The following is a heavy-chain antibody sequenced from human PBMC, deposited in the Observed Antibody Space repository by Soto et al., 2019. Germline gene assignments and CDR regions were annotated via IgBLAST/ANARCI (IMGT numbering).Heavy chain of an antibody. CDR1: GFTFSNYA. CDR3: AKRRAGAGAGEGFDY. V-gene: IGHV3-23*01. CDR2: ISGSGGST. Sequence: EVQLLDSGGSWVQPGGSLRLSCAASGFTFSNYAMSWVRQAPGKGLEWVSVISGSGGSTYYADSVKGRFNISRDNSKNTVHLEMTRLRAEDTGVYYCAKRRAGAGAGEGFDYWGQGPLVTVSS. J-gene: IGHJ4*02. D-gene: IGHD6-19*01.